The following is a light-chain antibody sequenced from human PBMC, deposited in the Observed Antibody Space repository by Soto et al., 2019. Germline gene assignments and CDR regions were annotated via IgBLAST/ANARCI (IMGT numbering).Light chain of an antibody. J-gene: IGKJ2*01. V-gene: IGKV3-20*01. Sequence: EIVLTQSPGTLSLSPGGRATLSCRASQSVSSSYLAWYQQKPGQAPRLLIYGASSRATGIPDRFSGSGSGTQFPLTISRLEPEDLVLYYCQQYGTSPRTFGQGTKVEIK. CDR1: QSVSSSY. CDR3: QQYGTSPRT. CDR2: GAS.